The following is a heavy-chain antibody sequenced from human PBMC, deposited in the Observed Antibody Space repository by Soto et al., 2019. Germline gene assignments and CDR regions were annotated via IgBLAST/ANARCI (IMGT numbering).Heavy chain of an antibody. D-gene: IGHD3-10*01. V-gene: IGHV1-69*01. CDR3: ASVLWFGEFSGAFDI. CDR1: GGTVSSYA. Sequence: QVQLVQSGAEVKKPGSSVKVSCKAAGGTVSSYAISWVRQAPGQGLEWMGGIIPIFGTANYAQKFQGRVTITADESTSTAYMELSSLRSEDTAVYYCASVLWFGEFSGAFDIWGQGTMVTVSS. CDR2: IIPIFGTA. J-gene: IGHJ3*02.